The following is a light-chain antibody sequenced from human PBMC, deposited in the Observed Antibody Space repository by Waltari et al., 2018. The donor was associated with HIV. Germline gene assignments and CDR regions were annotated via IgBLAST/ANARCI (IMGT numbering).Light chain of an antibody. Sequence: DSQMTQAPSTLAASGGDKVTMPCKASNAISIYLNWYQQKPRKAPKHLIHDASSWETGVPSRFSGSGSGTDFTFTISSLQPDDIATYYCQQYDNLLTFGGGTTVEIK. CDR3: QQYDNLLT. V-gene: IGKV1-33*01. J-gene: IGKJ4*01. CDR2: DAS. CDR1: NAISIY.